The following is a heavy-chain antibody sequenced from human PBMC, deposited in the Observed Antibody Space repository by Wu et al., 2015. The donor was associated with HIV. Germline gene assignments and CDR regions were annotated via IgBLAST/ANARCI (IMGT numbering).Heavy chain of an antibody. CDR1: GGTFSSYA. V-gene: IGHV1-69*12. CDR2: IIPIFGTA. CDR3: AREGRIAAAGTGGEYYYYMDV. J-gene: IGHJ6*03. D-gene: IGHD6-13*01. Sequence: QVQLVQSGAEVKKPGSSVKVSCKASGGTFSSYAISWVRQAPGQGLEWMGGIIPIFGTANYAQKFQGRVTITADESTSTAYMELSSLRSEDTAVYYCAREGRIAAAGTGGEYYYYMDVWGQRGPRVTVSS.